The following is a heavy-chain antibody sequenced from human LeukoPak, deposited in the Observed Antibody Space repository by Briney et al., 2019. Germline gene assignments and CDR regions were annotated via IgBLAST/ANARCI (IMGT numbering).Heavy chain of an antibody. CDR1: GYSFTSYW. V-gene: IGHV5-51*01. D-gene: IGHD6-19*01. Sequence: GESPKISCKGSGYSFTSYWIGWVRQMPGKGLEWMGIIYPGDSDTRYSPSFQGQVTISADKSISTVYLQWSSLKASDTAMYYCARFYSMADSGWFWVSVSYDAFDIWGQGTMVTVSS. J-gene: IGHJ3*02. CDR2: IYPGDSDT. CDR3: ARFYSMADSGWFWVSVSYDAFDI.